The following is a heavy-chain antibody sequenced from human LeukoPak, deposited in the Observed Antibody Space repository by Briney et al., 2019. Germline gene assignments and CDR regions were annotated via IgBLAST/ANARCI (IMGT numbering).Heavy chain of an antibody. CDR2: ITNSSSTI. V-gene: IGHV3-48*01. J-gene: IGHJ4*02. CDR1: GFTFSRYS. Sequence: GGSLRLSCAAPGFTFSRYSMNWVRQAPGKGLEWVSYITNSSSTILYADSVKGRFTTSRDNAESSLFLQMNSLRAEDTAVYYCATAKNDYWGQGTLVTVSS. CDR3: ATAKNDY.